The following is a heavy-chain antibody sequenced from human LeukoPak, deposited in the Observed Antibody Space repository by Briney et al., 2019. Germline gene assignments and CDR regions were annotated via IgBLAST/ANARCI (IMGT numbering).Heavy chain of an antibody. J-gene: IGHJ4*02. CDR3: ARGSGSNYYDY. V-gene: IGHV4-4*07. CDR1: GGSISGHY. Sequence: SETLSLTCTVSGGSISGHYWNWIRQPAGKGLEWIGRIYTGGNTNYNPSLKSRVTMSADKSKTQLSPNLAAVTAADTAVYYCARGSGSNYYDYWGQRTLVTVSS. CDR2: IYTGGNT. D-gene: IGHD1-26*01.